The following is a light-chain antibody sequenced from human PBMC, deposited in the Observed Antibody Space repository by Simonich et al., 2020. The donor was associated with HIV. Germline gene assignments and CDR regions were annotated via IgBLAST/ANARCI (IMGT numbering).Light chain of an antibody. CDR2: WAS. Sequence: DIVMTQSPDSLAVSLGERATINCKSSQSLLYSPSNKNYLAWYQQRPGQPPKLLIYWASTRESGVPDRFSGSGSGTDFTLTISTLQAEDVAVYYCQQYYTTPYTFGLGTKLEIK. CDR3: QQYYTTPYT. CDR1: QSLLYSPSNKNY. V-gene: IGKV4-1*01. J-gene: IGKJ2*01.